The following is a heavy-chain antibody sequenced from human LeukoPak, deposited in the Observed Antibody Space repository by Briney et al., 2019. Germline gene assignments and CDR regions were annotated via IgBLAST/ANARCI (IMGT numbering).Heavy chain of an antibody. Sequence: ASVKVSCKASGYTFTSYYMHWVRQAPGQGLEWMGIINPSGGSTSYAQKFQGRVTMTRDTSTSTVYMEPSSLRSEDTAVYYCARVLWRPFPDTAMAQDGMDVWGQGTTVTVSS. CDR1: GYTFTSYY. D-gene: IGHD5-18*01. CDR3: ARVLWRPFPDTAMAQDGMDV. CDR2: INPSGGST. J-gene: IGHJ6*02. V-gene: IGHV1-46*01.